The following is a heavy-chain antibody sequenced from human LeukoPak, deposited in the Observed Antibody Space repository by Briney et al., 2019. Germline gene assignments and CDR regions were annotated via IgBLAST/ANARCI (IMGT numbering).Heavy chain of an antibody. D-gene: IGHD6-13*01. CDR1: GFTFSGYA. CDR2: ITGSGGIT. J-gene: IGHJ4*02. V-gene: IGHV3-23*01. Sequence: GGSLRLSCAASGFTFSGYAMSWVRQAPGKGLEWVSSITGSGGITNYADSVKGRFTISRDNSKKTLYLQMNSLRAEDTAVYYCAKRPLGGSSWSYYFDYWGQGTLVTVSS. CDR3: AKRPLGGSSWSYYFDY.